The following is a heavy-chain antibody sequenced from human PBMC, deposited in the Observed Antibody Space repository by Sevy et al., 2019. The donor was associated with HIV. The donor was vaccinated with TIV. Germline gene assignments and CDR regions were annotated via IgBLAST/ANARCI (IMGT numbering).Heavy chain of an antibody. CDR3: ARDDGNYYFHY. Sequence: GGSLRLSCAASGFTFSKYWMGWVRQAPGKGLEWVANIKQDAGQKYYVDFVKGRFTISRDNAKNSLYLQMNSLRAEDTTVYFCARDDGNYYFHYWGQGTLVTVSS. V-gene: IGHV3-7*01. CDR2: IKQDAGQK. D-gene: IGHD1-7*01. CDR1: GFTFSKYW. J-gene: IGHJ4*02.